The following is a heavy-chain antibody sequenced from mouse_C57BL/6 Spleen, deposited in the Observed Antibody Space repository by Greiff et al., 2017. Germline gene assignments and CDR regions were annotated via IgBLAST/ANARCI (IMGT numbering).Heavy chain of an antibody. V-gene: IGHV1-64*01. CDR3: ARDYGSYYFDY. Sequence: QVQLQQPGAELVKPGASVKLSCKASGYTSTSYWMHWVKQRPGQGLEWIGMIHPNSGSTNYNEKFKSKATLTVDKSSSTAYMQLSSLTSEDSAVYYCARDYGSYYFDYWGQGTTLTVSS. CDR1: GYTSTSYW. D-gene: IGHD1-1*01. J-gene: IGHJ2*01. CDR2: IHPNSGST.